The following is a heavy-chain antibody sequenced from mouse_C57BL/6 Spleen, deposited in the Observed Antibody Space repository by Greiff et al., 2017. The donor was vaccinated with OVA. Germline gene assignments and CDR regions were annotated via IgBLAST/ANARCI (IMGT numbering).Heavy chain of an antibody. CDR2: IYPGDGDT. Sequence: QVQLQQSGPELVKPGASVKISCKASGYAFSRSWMNWVKQRPGKGLEWIGRIYPGDGDTNYNGKFKGKATLTADKSSSTAYMQLSSLTSEDSAVYFCVRGGDAMDYWGQGTSVTVSS. V-gene: IGHV1-82*01. CDR3: VRGGDAMDY. J-gene: IGHJ4*01. CDR1: GYAFSRSW.